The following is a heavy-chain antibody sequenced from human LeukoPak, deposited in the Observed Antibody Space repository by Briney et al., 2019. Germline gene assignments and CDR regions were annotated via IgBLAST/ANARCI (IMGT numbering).Heavy chain of an antibody. V-gene: IGHV1-18*01. CDR3: ARDSLLGAPYTDY. J-gene: IGHJ4*02. CDR2: ISDHNGNP. CDR1: GYIFSDYG. Sequence: ASVKVSCKASGYIFSDYGISWARQAPGQGLEWMGWISDHNGNPNYAQKFEGRVTMTTDASTSTAYMELTSLTSHDTAVYYCARDSLLGAPYTDYWGQGTLVTVSS. D-gene: IGHD3-3*02.